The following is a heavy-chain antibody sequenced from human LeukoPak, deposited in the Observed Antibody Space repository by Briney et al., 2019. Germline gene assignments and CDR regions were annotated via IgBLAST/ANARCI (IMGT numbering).Heavy chain of an antibody. CDR3: AKGLDTAMDFFDY. V-gene: IGHV3-30*18. CDR2: ISYDGSNK. CDR1: GFTFSSYG. J-gene: IGHJ4*02. D-gene: IGHD5-18*01. Sequence: GGSLRLSCAASGFTFSSYGMHWVRQAPGKGLEWVAVISYDGSNKYYADSVKGRSTISRDNSKNTLYLQMNSLRAEDTAVNYCAKGLDTAMDFFDYWGQGTLVTVSS.